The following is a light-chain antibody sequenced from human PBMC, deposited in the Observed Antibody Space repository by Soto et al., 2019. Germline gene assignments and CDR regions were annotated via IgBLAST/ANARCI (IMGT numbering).Light chain of an antibody. V-gene: IGLV2-14*01. J-gene: IGLJ3*02. CDR1: SSDVGAYNS. CDR2: EVS. Sequence: QSVLTQPASVSGSPGQSITISCTGTSSDVGAYNSVCWHQQHPGKAPKLMIYEVSKRPSGVSDRFSASKSGNTASLTISGLQADDEADYYCSSFTSSDNWVFGGGTKLTVL. CDR3: SSFTSSDNWV.